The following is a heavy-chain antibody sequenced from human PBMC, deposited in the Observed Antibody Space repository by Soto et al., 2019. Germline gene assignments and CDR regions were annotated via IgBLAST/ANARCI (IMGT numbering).Heavy chain of an antibody. Sequence: GASVKVSCKASGYTFTCYYMHWVRQAPGQGLEWMGIINPSGGSTSYAQKFQGRVTMTRDTSTSTVYMELSSLRSEDTAVYYCARANCSGGSCYRIFDYWGQGTLVTVSS. V-gene: IGHV1-46*03. D-gene: IGHD2-15*01. CDR3: ARANCSGGSCYRIFDY. CDR2: INPSGGST. J-gene: IGHJ4*02. CDR1: GYTFTCYY.